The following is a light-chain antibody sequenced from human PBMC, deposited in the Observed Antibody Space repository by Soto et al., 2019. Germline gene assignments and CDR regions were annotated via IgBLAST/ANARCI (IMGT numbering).Light chain of an antibody. CDR3: QQYDNLPKA. J-gene: IGKJ3*01. V-gene: IGKV1-33*01. CDR2: DAS. Sequence: DIQMTQSPSSLSASVGDRVTITCQASQDINTYLNWYQQKPGKAPKLLIYDASTLETGVPSRFNGSGSGTDFTFTISSLQPEDIATYYCQQYDNLPKAFGPGTKVNIK. CDR1: QDINTY.